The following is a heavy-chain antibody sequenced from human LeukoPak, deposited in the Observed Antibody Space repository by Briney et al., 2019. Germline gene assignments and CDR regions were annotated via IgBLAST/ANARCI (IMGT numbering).Heavy chain of an antibody. D-gene: IGHD2-15*01. CDR2: INPNSGGT. CDR1: GYTFTGYY. J-gene: IGHJ5*02. Sequence: GASVKVSCKASGYTFTGYYMHWVRQAPGQGLEWIGWINPNSGGTNYAQKFQGWVTMTRDTSISTAYMELSRLRSDDTAVYYCARDRAHCSGGSCYSRNWFDPWGQGTLVTVSS. CDR3: ARDRAHCSGGSCYSRNWFDP. V-gene: IGHV1-2*04.